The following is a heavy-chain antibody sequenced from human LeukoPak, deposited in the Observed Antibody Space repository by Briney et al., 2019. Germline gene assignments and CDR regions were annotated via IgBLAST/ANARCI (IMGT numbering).Heavy chain of an antibody. D-gene: IGHD3-22*01. CDR1: GFTFSSYW. V-gene: IGHV3-74*01. CDR2: INSDGSST. J-gene: IGHJ4*02. CDR3: AKDRYYYDSSGYSDY. Sequence: GGSLRLSCAASGFTFSSYWMHWVRQAPGKGLVWVSRINSDGSSTSYADSVKGRFTISRDNAKNTLYLQMNSLRAEDTAVYYCAKDRYYYDSSGYSDYWGQGTLVTVSS.